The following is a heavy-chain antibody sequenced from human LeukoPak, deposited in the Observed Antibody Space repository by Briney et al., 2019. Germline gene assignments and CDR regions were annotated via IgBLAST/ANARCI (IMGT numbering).Heavy chain of an antibody. CDR2: INNSGGP. Sequence: PPQTLSLTCALYGGSPTSYYSSWIRHPPGGGRGWVGEINNSGGPNYNPPLKSRVPIPVDTSKKQFSLKLSSVTASDTAVYYCARLVRVLWFGELTYFDYWGQGTLVTVSS. CDR1: GGSPTSYY. D-gene: IGHD3-10*01. J-gene: IGHJ4*02. CDR3: ARLVRVLWFGELTYFDY. V-gene: IGHV4-34*01.